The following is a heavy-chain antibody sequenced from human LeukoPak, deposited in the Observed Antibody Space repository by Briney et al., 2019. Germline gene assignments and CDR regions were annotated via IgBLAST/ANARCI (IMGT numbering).Heavy chain of an antibody. Sequence: ASVKVSCKASGYTFTSYYMHWVRQAPGQGLEWMGIINPSGGSTSYAQKFQGRVTMTRDTSTSTVYMELRSLRSEDTAVYYCARARDTAMVGNALAFDYWGQGTLVTVSS. CDR2: INPSGGST. CDR3: ARARDTAMVGNALAFDY. D-gene: IGHD5-18*01. J-gene: IGHJ4*02. V-gene: IGHV1-46*01. CDR1: GYTFTSYY.